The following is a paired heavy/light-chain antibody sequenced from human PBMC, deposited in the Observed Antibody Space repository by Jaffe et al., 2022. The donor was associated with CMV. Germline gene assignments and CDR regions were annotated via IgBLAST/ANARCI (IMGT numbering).Heavy chain of an antibody. Sequence: QVQLQESGPGLVKPSGTLSLTCAVSGGSISSSNWWSWVRQPPGKGLEWIGEIYHSGSTNYNPSLKSRVTISVDKSKNQFSLKLSSVTAADTAVYYCASSYCSGGSCYSGVGRDWFDPWGQGTLVTVSS. CDR3: ASSYCSGGSCYSGVGRDWFDP. CDR1: GGSISSSNW. CDR2: IYHSGST. V-gene: IGHV4-4*02. J-gene: IGHJ5*02. D-gene: IGHD2-15*01.
Light chain of an antibody. CDR2: QDS. CDR1: KLGDKY. V-gene: IGLV3-1*01. Sequence: SYELTQPPSVSVSPGQTASITCSGDKLGDKYACWYQQKPGQSPVLVIYQDSKRPSGIPERFSGSNSGNTATLTISGTQAMDEADYYCQAWDSSTAVFGTGTKVTVL. J-gene: IGLJ1*01. CDR3: QAWDSSTAV.